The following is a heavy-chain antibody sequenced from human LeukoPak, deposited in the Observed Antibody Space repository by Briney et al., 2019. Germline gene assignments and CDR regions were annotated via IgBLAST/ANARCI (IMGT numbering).Heavy chain of an antibody. CDR3: ARGTTVLAWFDP. J-gene: IGHJ5*02. V-gene: IGHV1-18*01. CDR1: GYTFINYG. Sequence: ASVKVSCKASGYTFINYGIIWVRQAPGQGLEWMGWISVYYNNTKYAQKLQGRVTMTTDTSTSTAYMELRSLRSDDTAVYYCARGTTVLAWFDPWGQGTLVSVSS. CDR2: ISVYYNNT. D-gene: IGHD4-17*01.